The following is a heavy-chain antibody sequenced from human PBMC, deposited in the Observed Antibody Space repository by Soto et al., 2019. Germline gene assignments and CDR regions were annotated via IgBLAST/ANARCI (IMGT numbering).Heavy chain of an antibody. CDR3: ARKDKSGYFNWFDP. V-gene: IGHV5-51*01. J-gene: IGHJ5*02. D-gene: IGHD3-22*01. Sequence: GESLKISCRTSGYRFTSYWIAWVRQMPGKGLEWMGIIFPSNSDTRYSPSFQGQVTISADRSTSTVFLQWASLKASDTAVYFCARKDKSGYFNWFDPWGQGTLVTVSS. CDR1: GYRFTSYW. CDR2: IFPSNSDT.